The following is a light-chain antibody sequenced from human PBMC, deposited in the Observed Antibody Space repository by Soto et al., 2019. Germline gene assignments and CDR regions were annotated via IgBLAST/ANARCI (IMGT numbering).Light chain of an antibody. CDR2: DAS. CDR1: QSVGSN. V-gene: IGKV3-15*01. Sequence: EIVLTHSPATLSVSPGERATLSCRASQSVGSNLAWYQQRPGQPPRLLIYDASTRATDIPARFSGGGSGTEYTLTYISMQSEDFACYYCQQYNSWPYTFGQGTKREIK. CDR3: QQYNSWPYT. J-gene: IGKJ2*01.